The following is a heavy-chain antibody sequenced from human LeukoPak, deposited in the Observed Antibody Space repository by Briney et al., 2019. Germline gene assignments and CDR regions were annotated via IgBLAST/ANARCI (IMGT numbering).Heavy chain of an antibody. CDR1: GFTFSSYE. J-gene: IGHJ3*01. CDR2: ISSSGSTI. V-gene: IGHV3-48*03. Sequence: PGGSLRLSCAASGFTFSSYEMNWVRQAPGKGLEWVSYISSSGSTIYYANSVKGRFTISRDNAKNPLYLQMNSLRAEDAAVYYCARHLITIVRGLPPHAFDFWGQGTMVTVSS. CDR3: ARHLITIVRGLPPHAFDF. D-gene: IGHD3-10*01.